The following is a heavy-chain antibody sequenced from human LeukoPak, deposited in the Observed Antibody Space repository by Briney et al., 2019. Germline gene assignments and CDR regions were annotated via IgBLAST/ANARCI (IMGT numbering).Heavy chain of an antibody. CDR1: GGSFSGYY. CDR2: INHSGST. J-gene: IGHJ4*02. Sequence: SETLSLTCAVYGGSFSGYYWSWIRQPPGKGLEWIGEINHSGSTNYYPSLKSRVTISVDTSKNQFSLKLSSVTAADTAVYYCARGKTMGYWGQGTLVTVSS. CDR3: ARGKTMGY. D-gene: IGHD4/OR15-4a*01. V-gene: IGHV4-34*01.